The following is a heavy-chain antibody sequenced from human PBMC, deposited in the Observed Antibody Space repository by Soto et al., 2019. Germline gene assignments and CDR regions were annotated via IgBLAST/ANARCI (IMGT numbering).Heavy chain of an antibody. CDR2: IYYSGST. CDR3: ARVLGYFDGTSWKNWFDP. Sequence: SETLSLTCTVSGGSISSYNWNWIRQPPGKGLEWIGYIYYSGSTNYNPSLKSRVIISVNTSKNQCSPKLSSVTAADTAVYYCARVLGYFDGTSWKNWFDPWGQGTLVTVSS. CDR1: GGSISSYN. V-gene: IGHV4-59*01. D-gene: IGHD3-10*01. J-gene: IGHJ5*02.